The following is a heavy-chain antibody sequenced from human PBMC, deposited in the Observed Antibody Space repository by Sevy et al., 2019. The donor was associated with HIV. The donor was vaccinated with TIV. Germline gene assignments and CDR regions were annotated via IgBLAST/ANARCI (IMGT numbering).Heavy chain of an antibody. CDR2: ISAYNGNT. Sequence: ASVKVSCKASGYTFTSYGISWVRQAPGQGLEWMGWISAYNGNTNYAQKLQGRVTMTTGTSTSTAYMELRSLRSDDTAVYYCARVGGYDFWSGSLEYYYYYGMDVWGQGTTVTVSS. D-gene: IGHD3-3*01. CDR1: GYTFTSYG. V-gene: IGHV1-18*01. J-gene: IGHJ6*02. CDR3: ARVGGYDFWSGSLEYYYYYGMDV.